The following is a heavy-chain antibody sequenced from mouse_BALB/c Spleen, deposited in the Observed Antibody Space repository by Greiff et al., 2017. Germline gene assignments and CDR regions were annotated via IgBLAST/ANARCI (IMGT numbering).Heavy chain of an antibody. CDR1: GFSLTGYG. D-gene: IGHD2-4*01. V-gene: IGHV2-6-7*01. CDR2: IWGDGST. CDR3: AKQYDYDDYFDY. Sequence: VQGVESGPGLVAPSQSLSITCTVSGFSLTGYGVNWVRQPPGKGLEWLGMIWGDGSTDYNSALKSRLSISKDNSKSQVFLKMNSLQTDDTAMYYCAKQYDYDDYFDYWGQGTTLTVSS. J-gene: IGHJ2*01.